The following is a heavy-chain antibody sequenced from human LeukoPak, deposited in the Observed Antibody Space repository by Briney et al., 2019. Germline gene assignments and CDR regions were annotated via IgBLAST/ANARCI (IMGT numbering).Heavy chain of an antibody. Sequence: AAVKVSCRASGCPFSSYAISWVRQAPGQGLEWMGGIIPIFGTANYAQKFQGRVTITADESTSTAYMELSSLRSEDTAVYYCARDRYGMDVWGQGTTVTVSS. V-gene: IGHV1-69*13. CDR3: ARDRYGMDV. J-gene: IGHJ6*02. CDR2: IIPIFGTA. CDR1: GCPFSSYA.